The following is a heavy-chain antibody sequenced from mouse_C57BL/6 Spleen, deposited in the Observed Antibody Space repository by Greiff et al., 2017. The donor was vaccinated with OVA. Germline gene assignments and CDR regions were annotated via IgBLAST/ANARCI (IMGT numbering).Heavy chain of an antibody. CDR3: ARGGLEDYFDY. CDR2: INPNNGGT. J-gene: IGHJ2*01. V-gene: IGHV1-26*01. CDR1: GYTFTDYY. D-gene: IGHD2-2*01. Sequence: VQLQQSGPELVKPGASVKISCKASGYTFTDYYMNWVKQSHGKSLEWIGDINPNNGGTSYNQKFKGKATLTVDKSSSTAYMELRSLTSEDSAVYYCARGGLEDYFDYWGQGTTLTVSS.